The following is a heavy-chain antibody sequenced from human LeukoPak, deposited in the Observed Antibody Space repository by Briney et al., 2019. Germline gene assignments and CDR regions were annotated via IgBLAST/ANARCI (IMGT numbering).Heavy chain of an antibody. CDR3: ARGTVVKEAFDI. J-gene: IGHJ3*02. D-gene: IGHD2-2*01. CDR2: IYYSGST. CDR1: GGSISSYY. Sequence: PSETLSLTCTVSGGSISSYYWSWIRQPPGKGLEWIGYIYYSGSTNYNPSLKSRVTISVDTSKNQFSLKLSSVTAADTAVYYCARGTVVKEAFDIWGQGTMVTVSS. V-gene: IGHV4-59*08.